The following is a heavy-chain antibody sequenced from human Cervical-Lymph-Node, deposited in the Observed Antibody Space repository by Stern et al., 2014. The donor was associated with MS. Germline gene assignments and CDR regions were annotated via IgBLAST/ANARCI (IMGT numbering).Heavy chain of an antibody. CDR3: RAGSDDFDV. J-gene: IGHJ3*01. CDR1: GYTFTAFA. V-gene: IGHV1-18*01. CDR2: LGTRFGNT. D-gene: IGHD6-13*01. Sequence: QVQLVESGAEVKKPGASVKVSCKASGYTFTAFAISWVRQAPGQGLEWMGWLGTRFGNTNHAQRFQGRLTMTTDTSANTVYMELRSLRSDDTAMYYCRAGSDDFDVWGQGTMVTVSS.